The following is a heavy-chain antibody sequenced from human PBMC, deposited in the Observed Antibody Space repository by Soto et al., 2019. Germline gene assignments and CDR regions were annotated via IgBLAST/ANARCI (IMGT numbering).Heavy chain of an antibody. V-gene: IGHV4-59*01. Sequence: SETLSLTCTVSGGSISSYCWSWIRQPPGKGMEWIGYIYYNGSTNYNPSLKSRVTISVDTSKNQFSLKLSSVTAADTAVYYCARDRPARASGYPLSPPYYYYVMDVWGQGTTVTVSS. CDR1: GGSISSYC. CDR2: IYYNGST. J-gene: IGHJ6*02. CDR3: ARDRPARASGYPLSPPYYYYVMDV. D-gene: IGHD5-12*01.